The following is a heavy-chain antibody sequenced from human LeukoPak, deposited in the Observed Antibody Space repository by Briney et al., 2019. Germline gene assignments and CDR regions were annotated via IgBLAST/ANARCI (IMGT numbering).Heavy chain of an antibody. CDR3: ARGYYGSGSYGRFDY. V-gene: IGHV4-59*01. CDR2: IYYSGST. CDR1: GGSISSYY. D-gene: IGHD3-10*01. J-gene: IGHJ4*02. Sequence: PSETLSLTCTVSGGSISSYYWSWIRQPPGKGLEWIGYIYYSGSTNYNPYLKSRVTISVDTSKNQFSLKLSSVTAADTAVYYCARGYYGSGSYGRFDYWGQGTLVTVSS.